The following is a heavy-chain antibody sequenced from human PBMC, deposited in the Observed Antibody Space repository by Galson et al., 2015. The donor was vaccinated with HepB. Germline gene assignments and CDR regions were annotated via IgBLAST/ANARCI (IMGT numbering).Heavy chain of an antibody. CDR2: ISYDGSNK. J-gene: IGHJ6*03. Sequence: SLRLSCAASGFTFSSYAMHWVRQAPGKGLEWVAVISYDGSNKYYADSVKGRFTISRDNSKNTLYLQMNSLRAEDTAVYYCARDRDSGSSRPYYYMDVWGKGTTVTVSS. CDR3: ARDRDSGSSRPYYYMDV. V-gene: IGHV3-30-3*01. CDR1: GFTFSSYA. D-gene: IGHD1-26*01.